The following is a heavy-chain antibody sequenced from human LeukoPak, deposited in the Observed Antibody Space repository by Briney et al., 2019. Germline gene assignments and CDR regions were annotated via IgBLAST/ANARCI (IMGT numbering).Heavy chain of an antibody. Sequence: GGSLRLSCAASGFTFSAYWMNWVRQAPGKGLEWVANMNQDGSVKHYVDSVKGRFTISRDNANSLYLQMNSLRAEDTAVYYCARDAGRKFDYWGQGTLVTVSS. CDR3: ARDAGRKFDY. V-gene: IGHV3-7*01. J-gene: IGHJ4*02. CDR2: MNQDGSVK. CDR1: GFTFSAYW.